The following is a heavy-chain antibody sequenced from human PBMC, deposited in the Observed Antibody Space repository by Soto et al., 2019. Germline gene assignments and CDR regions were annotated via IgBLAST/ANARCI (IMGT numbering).Heavy chain of an antibody. D-gene: IGHD6-6*01. V-gene: IGHV3-13*01. J-gene: IGHJ6*02. CDR3: ARGGASSGVDYYYYGMDV. CDR2: IGTAGDT. CDR1: GFTFSSYD. Sequence: PWGSLRLSCAASGFTFSSYDMHWVRQATGKGLEWVSAIGTAGDTYYPGSVKGRFTISRENAKNSLYLQMNSLRAEDTAVYYCARGGASSGVDYYYYGMDVWGQGTTVTVS.